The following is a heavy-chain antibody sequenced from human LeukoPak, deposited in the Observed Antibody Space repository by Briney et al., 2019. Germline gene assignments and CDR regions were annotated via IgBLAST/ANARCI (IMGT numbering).Heavy chain of an antibody. CDR3: ARWKYYYDRSGYYIGYFDY. D-gene: IGHD3-22*01. V-gene: IGHV4-61*02. CDR2: IYTNGST. Sequence: PSETLSLTCTVSGDSISSGSYYWSWIRQPAGKGLEWIGRIYTNGSTKHNPSLKSRVTISLDTSKNQIPLKLSSVTAADTAVYFCARWKYYYDRSGYYIGYFDYWGQGTLVTVSS. CDR1: GDSISSGSYY. J-gene: IGHJ4*02.